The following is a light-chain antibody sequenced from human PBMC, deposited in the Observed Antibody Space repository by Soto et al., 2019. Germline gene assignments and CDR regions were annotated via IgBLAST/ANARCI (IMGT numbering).Light chain of an antibody. CDR2: DAS. J-gene: IGKJ1*01. CDR1: QNVNSW. Sequence: DIQMTQSPSTLSASVGDRVTITCRASQNVNSWVAWYQQKPGKAPKFLIYDASNLESGVPSRFSGRGSGTEFTLAISSLQPDGFATYYCHRYNSNSRMFGQGTRV. V-gene: IGKV1-5*01. CDR3: HRYNSNSRM.